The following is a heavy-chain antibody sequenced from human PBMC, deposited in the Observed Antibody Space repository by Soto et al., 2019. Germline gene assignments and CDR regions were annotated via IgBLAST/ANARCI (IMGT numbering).Heavy chain of an antibody. CDR3: ARPTTVTYFWNFDL. CDR1: GASISSSGFY. V-gene: IGHV4-39*01. Sequence: QLQLQESGPGLVKPSETLSLTCTVSGASISSSGFYWGWVRQPPGKGLEWIGYLYYSGNTYYNPSLKSRVTMSVDTSKNQLSLKLSSVTAADTAVYYCARPTTVTYFWNFDLWGRGTLVIVSS. D-gene: IGHD4-17*01. CDR2: LYYSGNT. J-gene: IGHJ2*01.